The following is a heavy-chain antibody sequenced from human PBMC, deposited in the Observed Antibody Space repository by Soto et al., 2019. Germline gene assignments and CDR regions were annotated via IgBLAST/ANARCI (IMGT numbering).Heavy chain of an antibody. CDR3: ARGIATGQLDP. CDR2: SSNSGTFS. Sequence: PGGSLRLSCEGSGFTFSDYYISWVRQAPGKGLEWISYSSNSGTFSRYADSVKGRFSISRDNTKNLLYLQMSSLRSEDTAVYYCARGIATGQLDPWGQGTLVTVSS. V-gene: IGHV3-11*06. J-gene: IGHJ5*02. D-gene: IGHD2-15*01. CDR1: GFTFSDYY.